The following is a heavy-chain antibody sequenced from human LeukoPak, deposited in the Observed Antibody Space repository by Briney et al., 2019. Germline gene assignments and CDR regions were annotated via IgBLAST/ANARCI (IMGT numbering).Heavy chain of an antibody. CDR3: ARGTYYSGSGPGSWFDP. Sequence: GGSLRLSCAASGFSVSDYYMNWIRQSPGKGLEWVSHITKKTAIEYADSVKGRFTISRDNANNLLLLQMDSLRPEDTGVYYCARGTYYSGSGPGSWFDPWGHGTLVTVSS. V-gene: IGHV3-11*01. D-gene: IGHD3-10*01. CDR1: GFSVSDYY. CDR2: ITKKTAI. J-gene: IGHJ5*02.